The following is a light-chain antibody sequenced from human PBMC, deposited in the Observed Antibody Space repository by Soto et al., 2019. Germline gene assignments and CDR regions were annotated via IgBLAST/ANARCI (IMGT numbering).Light chain of an antibody. CDR3: QKRSDWPPIT. Sequence: EIVMTQSPATLSVSPGERATLSCRASESTNNYLAWYQQKPGQAPRLLIYDASNRAAGVPYRFRGSGSGTDFTLTISSVEPEDFGVYYCQKRSDWPPITVGRGTRLEIK. CDR1: ESTNNY. V-gene: IGKV3-11*01. J-gene: IGKJ5*01. CDR2: DAS.